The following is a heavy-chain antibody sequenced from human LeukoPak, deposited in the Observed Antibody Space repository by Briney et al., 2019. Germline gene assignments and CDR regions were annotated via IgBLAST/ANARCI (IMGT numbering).Heavy chain of an antibody. CDR1: GGSISSYY. CDR3: LGSRGYGDYVSGAFDT. D-gene: IGHD4-17*01. J-gene: IGHJ3*02. V-gene: IGHV4-59*08. CDR2: IYYSGST. Sequence: SETLSLTCTVSGGSISSYYWSWIRQPPGKGLEWIGYIYYSGSTNYNPSLKSRVTISVDTSKNQFSLKLSSVTAADTAVYYCLGSRGYGDYVSGAFDTWGQGTMVTVSS.